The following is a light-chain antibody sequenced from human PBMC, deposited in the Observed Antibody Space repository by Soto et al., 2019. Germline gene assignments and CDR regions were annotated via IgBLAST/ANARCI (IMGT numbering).Light chain of an antibody. CDR1: QGISSY. CDR3: QQLHSYPRT. J-gene: IGKJ1*01. Sequence: DIQLTQSPSFLSASAGDRVTITCRASQGISSYLAWYQQKPGKVPKLLIYVASTLQSGVPSRFSGSGSGTEFTLTISSLQLEDFATYYCQQLHSYPRTFGQGTKVDIK. CDR2: VAS. V-gene: IGKV1-9*01.